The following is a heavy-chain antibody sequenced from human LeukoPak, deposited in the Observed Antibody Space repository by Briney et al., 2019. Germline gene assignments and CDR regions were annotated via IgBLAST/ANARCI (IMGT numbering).Heavy chain of an antibody. V-gene: IGHV3-23*01. D-gene: IGHD6-13*01. CDR1: GFTFSAFS. CDR2: IASNGGNT. CDR3: AKDGYSSSWYQIFPIYYYYGMDV. Sequence: PGGSLRLSCAASGFTFSAFSMTWVRQAPGKGLEWVSLIASNGGNTYYADSVKGRFTVSRDNSKNTLYLQMNSLRAEDTAVYYCAKDGYSSSWYQIFPIYYYYGMDVWGQGTTVTVSS. J-gene: IGHJ6*02.